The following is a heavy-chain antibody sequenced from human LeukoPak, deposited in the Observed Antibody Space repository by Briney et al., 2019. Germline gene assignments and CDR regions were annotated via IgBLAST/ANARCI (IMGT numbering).Heavy chain of an antibody. V-gene: IGHV1-69*04. D-gene: IGHD3-22*01. J-gene: IGHJ4*02. Sequence: ASVKVSCKASGGTFSSYAISWVRQAPGQGLEWMGRIIPILGTANYAQKFQGRVTITADKSTSTAYMELSSLRSEDTAVYYCASTMIGEGYFDYWGQGTLVTVSS. CDR2: IIPILGTA. CDR1: GGTFSSYA. CDR3: ASTMIGEGYFDY.